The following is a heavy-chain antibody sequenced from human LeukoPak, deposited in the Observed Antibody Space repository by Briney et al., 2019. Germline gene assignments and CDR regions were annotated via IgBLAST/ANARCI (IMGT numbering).Heavy chain of an antibody. V-gene: IGHV4-4*02. J-gene: IGHJ4*02. Sequence: KSSGTLSLTCAVSGGSISSSNWWSWVRQPPGKGLEWIGEIYHSGSTNYNPSLKSRVTISVDKSKNQFSLKLSSVTAADTAVYYCARGGPNSSGWRIDYWGQGTLVTVSS. CDR1: GGSISSSNW. CDR3: ARGGPNSSGWRIDY. D-gene: IGHD6-19*01. CDR2: IYHSGST.